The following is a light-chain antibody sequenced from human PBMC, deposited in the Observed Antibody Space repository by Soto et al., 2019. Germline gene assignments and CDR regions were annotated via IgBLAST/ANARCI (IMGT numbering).Light chain of an antibody. J-gene: IGKJ1*01. Sequence: DIVMTQSPDSLAVSLGERATINCKSSRSVLYSSNNKNYLAWYQQKPGQPPKLLIYWASTRESGVPDRFSGSGSGTDFTLTISSLQAEDVAVYYCQQYYSTPQTFGQGNKVEIK. V-gene: IGKV4-1*01. CDR2: WAS. CDR3: QQYYSTPQT. CDR1: RSVLYSSNNKNY.